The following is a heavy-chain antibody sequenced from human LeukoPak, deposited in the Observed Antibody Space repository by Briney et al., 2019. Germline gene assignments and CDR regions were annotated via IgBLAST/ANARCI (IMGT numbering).Heavy chain of an antibody. CDR2: MNAESGHT. Sequence: GASVKVSCKASGYTFTSYHIDWVRQAPGQGPEWMGWMNAESGHTGYAQNLEGRVTMTRDTSTNTAYMELRSLRSEDTAVYYCAKSGFPRPGINYYGSGSYFDYWGQGTLVTVSS. D-gene: IGHD3-10*01. CDR3: AKSGFPRPGINYYGSGSYFDY. CDR1: GYTFTSYH. V-gene: IGHV1-8*01. J-gene: IGHJ4*02.